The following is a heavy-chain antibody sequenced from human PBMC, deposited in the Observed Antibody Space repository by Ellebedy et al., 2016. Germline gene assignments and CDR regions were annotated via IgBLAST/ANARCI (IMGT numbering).Heavy chain of an antibody. CDR1: GYTFTSYG. V-gene: IGHV1-18*01. J-gene: IGHJ4*02. CDR3: ASSSGWYYEGHYFDY. Sequence: ASVKVSCKASGYTFTSYGISWVRQAPGQGLEWMGWISAYNGNTNYAQKLQGRVTMTTDTSTSTAYMELRSLRSDDTAVYYCASSSGWYYEGHYFDYWGQGTLVTVSS. D-gene: IGHD6-19*01. CDR2: ISAYNGNT.